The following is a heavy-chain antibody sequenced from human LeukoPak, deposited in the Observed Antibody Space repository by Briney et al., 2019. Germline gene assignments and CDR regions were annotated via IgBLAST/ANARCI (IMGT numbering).Heavy chain of an antibody. CDR3: ARRTYNWFDP. D-gene: IGHD1-1*01. V-gene: IGHV4-4*02. CDR1: GGSISSSNW. J-gene: IGHJ5*02. Sequence: SGTLSLTCAVSGGSISSSNWWSWVRQPPGEGLEWIGEIYHSGSTNYNPSLKSLVTISVDKSKNQFSLKLSSVTAADTAVYYCARRTYNWFDPWGQGTLVIVSS. CDR2: IYHSGST.